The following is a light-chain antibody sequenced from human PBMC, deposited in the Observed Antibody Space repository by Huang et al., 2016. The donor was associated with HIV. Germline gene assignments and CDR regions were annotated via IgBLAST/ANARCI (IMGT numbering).Light chain of an antibody. CDR3: QQYNNCPLT. CDR1: QSVSNS. J-gene: IGKJ4*01. CDR2: GAS. Sequence: EIVMTQSPATLSVSPGERATLSCRASQSVSNSLAWYQQKGGQAPRLLIYGASTRATGIPARFSGSGSGTKFTLTISSLQSEDFAVYYCQQYNNCPLTFGGGTKVEIK. V-gene: IGKV3-15*01.